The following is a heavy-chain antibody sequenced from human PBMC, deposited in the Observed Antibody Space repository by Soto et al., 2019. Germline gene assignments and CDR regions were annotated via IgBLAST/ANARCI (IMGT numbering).Heavy chain of an antibody. CDR1: GYTFHNYG. CDR2: ISAYNGNT. V-gene: IGHV1-18*01. J-gene: IGHJ4*02. D-gene: IGHD6-19*01. CDR3: ARSILSSGWFESYKSYSFDY. Sequence: GASVKVCCKASGYTFHNYGVNWVRQAPGHGLEWMGRISAYNGNTNYAQKLQGRVTMTTDTSTSTAYMELRSLRSDDTAVYYCARSILSSGWFESYKSYSFDYWGPVTLVTVSS.